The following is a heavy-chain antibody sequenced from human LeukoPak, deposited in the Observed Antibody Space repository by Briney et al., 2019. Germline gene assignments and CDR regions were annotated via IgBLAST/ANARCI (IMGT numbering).Heavy chain of an antibody. V-gene: IGHV4-59*01. CDR1: GGSISSYS. Sequence: PSETLSLTCTVSGGSISSYSWTWIRQPPGKGLEWIGSIYYSGSTNYNPSLKSRVTISVDTSKKQFSLKLSSVTAADTAVYYCVRDRVLGAFDIWGQGTMVTVSS. J-gene: IGHJ3*02. CDR3: VRDRVLGAFDI. D-gene: IGHD3-16*01. CDR2: IYYSGST.